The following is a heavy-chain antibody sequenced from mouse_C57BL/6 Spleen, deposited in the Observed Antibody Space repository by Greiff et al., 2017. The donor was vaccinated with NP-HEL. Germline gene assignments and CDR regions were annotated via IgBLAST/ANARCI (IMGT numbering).Heavy chain of an antibody. CDR2: ISSGGDYI. CDR1: GFTFSSYA. Sequence: EVKLVESGEGLVKPGGSLKLSCAASGFTFSSYAMSWVRQTPEKRLEWVAYISSGGDYIYYADTVKGRFTISRDNARNTLYLQMSSLKSEDTAMYYCTRDYDYGFAYWGQGTLVTVSA. D-gene: IGHD2-4*01. V-gene: IGHV5-9-1*02. CDR3: TRDYDYGFAY. J-gene: IGHJ3*01.